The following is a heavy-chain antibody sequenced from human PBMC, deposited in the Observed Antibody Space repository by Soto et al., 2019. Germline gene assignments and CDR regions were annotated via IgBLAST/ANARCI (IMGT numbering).Heavy chain of an antibody. CDR2: TYYRSKWYN. CDR3: AREGGYCSGGSCYPYYYYMDV. Sequence: PSQTLSLTCAISGDSVSSNSAAWNCIRQSPSRGLEWLGRTYYRSKWYNDYAVSVKSRITINPDTSKNQFSLQLNSVTPEDTAVYYCAREGGYCSGGSCYPYYYYMDVWGKGTTVTVSS. V-gene: IGHV6-1*01. D-gene: IGHD2-15*01. CDR1: GDSVSSNSAA. J-gene: IGHJ6*03.